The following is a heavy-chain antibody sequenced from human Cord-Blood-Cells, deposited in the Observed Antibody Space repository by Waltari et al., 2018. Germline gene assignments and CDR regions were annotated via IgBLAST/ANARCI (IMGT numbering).Heavy chain of an antibody. CDR1: GGTFSSYA. D-gene: IGHD3-22*01. Sequence: AEVKTPGSSVKVSCKASGGTFSSYAISWVRQAPGQGLEWMGGIIPIFGTANYAQKFQGRVTITADESTSTAYMELSSLRSEDTAVYYCARGSHYYDSSGYYDYWGQGTLVTVSS. CDR2: IIPIFGTA. J-gene: IGHJ4*02. CDR3: ARGSHYYDSSGYYDY. V-gene: IGHV1-69*01.